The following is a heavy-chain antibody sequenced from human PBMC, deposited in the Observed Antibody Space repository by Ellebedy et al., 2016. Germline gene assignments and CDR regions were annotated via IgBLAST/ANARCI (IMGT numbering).Heavy chain of an antibody. CDR3: ARVHRPSYTSGRRFDY. CDR2: VNHSGDT. Sequence: SETLSLTCAVYGGSFSGYYWSWIRQPPGKGLEWIGEVNHSGDTNYNPSLKSRVTISVDTSKNQFSLKLNSVTAADTAVYYCARVHRPSYTSGRRFDYWGQGTLVTVSS. D-gene: IGHD5-18*01. J-gene: IGHJ4*02. CDR1: GGSFSGYY. V-gene: IGHV4-34*01.